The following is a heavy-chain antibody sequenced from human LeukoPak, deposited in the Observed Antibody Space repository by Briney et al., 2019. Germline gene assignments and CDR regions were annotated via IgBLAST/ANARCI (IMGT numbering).Heavy chain of an antibody. Sequence: GRSLRLSCAASGFTFSSYAMHWVRQAPGKGLEWVAVISYDGSNKYYADSVKGRFTISRDNSKNTLYLQMNSLRAEDTAVYYCARVSTLPCWWELSGAFDIWGQGTMVTVSS. D-gene: IGHD2-15*01. J-gene: IGHJ3*02. CDR1: GFTFSSYA. V-gene: IGHV3-30-3*01. CDR3: ARVSTLPCWWELSGAFDI. CDR2: ISYDGSNK.